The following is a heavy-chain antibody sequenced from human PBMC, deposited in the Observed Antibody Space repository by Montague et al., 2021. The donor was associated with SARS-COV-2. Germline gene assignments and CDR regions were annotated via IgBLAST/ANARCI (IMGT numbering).Heavy chain of an antibody. Sequence: SETLSLTCTVSGDSMTYFYWSWIRQTPEKGLEWIGYIFYRGTTKYNLSLESRVTITVDTSKDQFYLKLNSVTVADTAVYYCTCGATRTFDYWGQGTRVTVSS. D-gene: IGHD1-1*01. J-gene: IGHJ4*02. CDR3: TCGATRTFDY. V-gene: IGHV4-59*01. CDR1: GDSMTYFY. CDR2: IFYRGTT.